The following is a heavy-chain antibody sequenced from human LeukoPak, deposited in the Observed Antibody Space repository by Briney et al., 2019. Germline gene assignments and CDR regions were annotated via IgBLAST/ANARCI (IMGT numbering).Heavy chain of an antibody. CDR1: GGSISGYY. V-gene: IGHV4-4*08. J-gene: IGHJ4*02. Sequence: SETLSLTCTVSGGSISGYYWNWIRQPPGKGLEWIGDMFSSGSTNYNPSLKSRVTISVDTSKNQFSLKLNSVTAADTAVYYCARLQKGFFDYWGQGTLVTVSS. CDR2: MFSSGST. CDR3: ARLQKGFFDY.